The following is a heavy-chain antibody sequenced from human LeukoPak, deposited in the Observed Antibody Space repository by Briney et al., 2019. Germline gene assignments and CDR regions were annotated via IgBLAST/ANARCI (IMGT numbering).Heavy chain of an antibody. CDR3: ARERYSGYSNWFDP. V-gene: IGHV4-59*01. J-gene: IGHJ5*02. CDR2: IYYSGST. CDR1: GGSISSYY. D-gene: IGHD5-12*01. Sequence: TSETLSLTCTVSGGSISSYYWSWIRQPPGKGLEWIGYIYYSGSTNYNPSLKSRVTISVDTSKNQFSLKLSSVTAADTAVYYCARERYSGYSNWFDPWGQGTLVTVSS.